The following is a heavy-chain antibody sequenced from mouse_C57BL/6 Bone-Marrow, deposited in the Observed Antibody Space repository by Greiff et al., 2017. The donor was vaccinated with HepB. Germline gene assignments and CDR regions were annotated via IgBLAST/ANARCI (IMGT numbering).Heavy chain of an antibody. Sequence: VQLQQSGPELVKPGASVKISCKASGYTFTDYYMNWVKQSHGKSLEWIGDINPNNGGTSYNQKFKGKATLTVDKSSSTAYMELRSLTSEDSAVYYCARSGVRSYFDYWGQGTTLTVSS. CDR2: INPNNGGT. V-gene: IGHV1-26*01. CDR1: GYTFTDYY. J-gene: IGHJ2*01. CDR3: ARSGVRSYFDY. D-gene: IGHD2-5*01.